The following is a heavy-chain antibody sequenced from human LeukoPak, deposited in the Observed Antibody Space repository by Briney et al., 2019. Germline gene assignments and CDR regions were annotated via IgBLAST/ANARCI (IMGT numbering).Heavy chain of an antibody. CDR1: GGSISSSSYY. J-gene: IGHJ4*02. CDR3: ARDFAEEGGFDY. D-gene: IGHD3-16*01. Sequence: SETLSLTCTVSGGSISSSSYYWGWIRQPPGKGLEWIGRIYTSGSTNFNPSLKSRVTMSVDTSKNQFSLKLSSVTAADTAVYYCARDFAEEGGFDYWGQGTLVTVSS. CDR2: IYTSGST. V-gene: IGHV4-39*07.